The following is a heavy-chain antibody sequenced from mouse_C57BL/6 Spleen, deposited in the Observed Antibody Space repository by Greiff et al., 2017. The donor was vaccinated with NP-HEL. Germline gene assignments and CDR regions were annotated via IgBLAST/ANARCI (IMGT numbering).Heavy chain of an antibody. D-gene: IGHD1-1*01. CDR2: IRNKANGYTT. Sequence: EVKLQESGGGLVQPGGSLSLSCAASGFTFTDYYMSWVRQPPGKALEWLGFIRNKANGYTTEYSASVKGRFTISRDNSQSILYLQMNALRAEDSATYYCARSLLITTVVANAMDYWGQGTSVTVSS. CDR1: GFTFTDYY. V-gene: IGHV7-3*01. J-gene: IGHJ4*01. CDR3: ARSLLITTVVANAMDY.